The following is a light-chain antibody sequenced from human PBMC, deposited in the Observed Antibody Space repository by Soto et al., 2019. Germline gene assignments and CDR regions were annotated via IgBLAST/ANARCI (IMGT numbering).Light chain of an antibody. V-gene: IGKV3-15*01. CDR3: QQYNNWPTWT. CDR1: QSVSSN. J-gene: IGKJ1*01. CDR2: GAS. Sequence: EIVMTQSPATLSVSPGERATLSCRASQSVSSNLAWYQQKPGQVPRLLIYGASTRATTIPDSFSGSGSGTEFILTISSLQSEDFVVYYCQQYNNWPTWTFGQGTKV.